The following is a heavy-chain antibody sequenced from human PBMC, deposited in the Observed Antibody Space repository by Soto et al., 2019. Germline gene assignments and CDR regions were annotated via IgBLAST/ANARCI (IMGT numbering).Heavy chain of an antibody. CDR3: ARVSKTVMMFGVVTNTWYFAL. Sequence: QVQLVQSGAEVKKPGSSVKVSCKASGGTFSSYAISWVRQAPGQGLEWMGGIIPIFGTANYAQKFQGRVTITADEYTSTAYMELSSLRSEDTTVYYCARVSKTVMMFGVVTNTWYFALWGCGTLVTVSS. V-gene: IGHV1-69*01. CDR1: GGTFSSYA. D-gene: IGHD3-3*01. J-gene: IGHJ2*01. CDR2: IIPIFGTA.